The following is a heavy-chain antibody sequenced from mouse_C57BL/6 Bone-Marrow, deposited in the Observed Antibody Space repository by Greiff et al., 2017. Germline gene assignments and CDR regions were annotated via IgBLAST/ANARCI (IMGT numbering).Heavy chain of an antibody. Sequence: QVQLKQPGAELVKPGASVKVSCKASGYTFTSYWMHWVKQRPGQGLEWIGRIHPSDSDTNYNQKFKGKATLTVDKSSSTAYMQLSSLTSEDSAVYYCAIRDYYGSSNWYFDVWGTGTTVTVSS. CDR2: IHPSDSDT. J-gene: IGHJ1*03. D-gene: IGHD1-1*01. CDR1: GYTFTSYW. V-gene: IGHV1-74*01. CDR3: AIRDYYGSSNWYFDV.